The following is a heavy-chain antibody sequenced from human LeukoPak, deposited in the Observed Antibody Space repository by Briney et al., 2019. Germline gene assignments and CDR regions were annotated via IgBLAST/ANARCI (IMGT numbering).Heavy chain of an antibody. Sequence: SETLSLTCAFYGGSFSGYYWGWIRQPPGKGLEWIGEINRGGSTNYNPSPKSRVTISVDTSKSQFSLKLNSVTAADTAVYYCARGVGSGSYFNSYWGQGTLVTVSS. D-gene: IGHD3-10*01. CDR3: ARGVGSGSYFNSY. CDR2: INRGGST. V-gene: IGHV4-34*01. CDR1: GGSFSGYY. J-gene: IGHJ4*02.